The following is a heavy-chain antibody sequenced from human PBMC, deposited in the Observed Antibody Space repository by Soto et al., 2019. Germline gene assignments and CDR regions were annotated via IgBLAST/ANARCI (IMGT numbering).Heavy chain of an antibody. V-gene: IGHV4-59*01. CDR3: ARVLSYSSSSGAGHEYYGMDV. Sequence: SETLSLTCTVSGGSISSYYWSWIRQPPGKGLEWSGYIYYRGSTNYTPSLKSRVTISVATSKNQFSLKLSSVTAADTAVYYCARVLSYSSSSGAGHEYYGMDVWGQGTTVTVSS. J-gene: IGHJ6*02. CDR1: GGSISSYY. CDR2: IYYRGST. D-gene: IGHD6-6*01.